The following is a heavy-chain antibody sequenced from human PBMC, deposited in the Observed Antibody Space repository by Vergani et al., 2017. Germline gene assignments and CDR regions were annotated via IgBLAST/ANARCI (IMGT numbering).Heavy chain of an antibody. CDR1: GYSFTNYW. J-gene: IGHJ4*02. V-gene: IGHV5-51*01. Sequence: VQLVQSGAEVKKPGESLKISCQISGYSFTNYWIGWVRQMPGKGLEWMGIIHTADSDTRYSPSFQGQVTISVDNSISTAYLQRSSLRASDSAMYYCARLYGRDSSGSKYFDYWGQGTLVTVSS. CDR3: ARLYGRDSSGSKYFDY. CDR2: IHTADSDT. D-gene: IGHD3-22*01.